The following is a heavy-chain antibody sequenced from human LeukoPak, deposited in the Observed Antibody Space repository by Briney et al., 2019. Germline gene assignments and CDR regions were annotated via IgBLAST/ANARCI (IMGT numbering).Heavy chain of an antibody. CDR2: IRYDGSNK. Sequence: GGSLRLSCAASGFTFSSYGMHWARQAPGKVLEWVAIIRYDGSNKYYADSVKGRFTISRDNSKNTLYLQMNSLRTEDTAVYYCASGSPASFDYWGQGTLVTVSS. CDR1: GFTFSSYG. CDR3: ASGSPASFDY. J-gene: IGHJ4*02. V-gene: IGHV3-30*02. D-gene: IGHD1-26*01.